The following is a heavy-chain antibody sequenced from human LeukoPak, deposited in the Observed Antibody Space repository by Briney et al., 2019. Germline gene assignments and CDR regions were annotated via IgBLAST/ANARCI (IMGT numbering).Heavy chain of an antibody. CDR1: GGSISSYY. CDR2: IYTSGST. CDR3: ARLRRVRGGRMDFDS. D-gene: IGHD3-10*01. J-gene: IGHJ4*02. Sequence: SETLSLTCTVSGGSISSYYWSWIRQPPGKGLEWIGYIYTSGSTNYNPSLKSRVTISVDTSKNQFSLQLSSVTAADTAVYYCARLRRVRGGRMDFDSWGQGTLVTVSS. V-gene: IGHV4-4*09.